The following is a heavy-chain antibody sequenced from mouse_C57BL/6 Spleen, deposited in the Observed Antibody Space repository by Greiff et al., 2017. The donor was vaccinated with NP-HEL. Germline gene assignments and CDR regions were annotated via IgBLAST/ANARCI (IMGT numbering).Heavy chain of an antibody. V-gene: IGHV1-15*01. CDR2: IDPETGGT. D-gene: IGHD1-1*01. CDR1: GYTFTDYE. J-gene: IGHJ2*01. Sequence: VQLQQSGAELVRPGASVTLSCKASGYTFTDYEMHWVKQTPVHGLEWIGAIDPETGGTAYNQKFKGKAILTADKSSSTAYMELRSLTSEDSAVYYCTSGYYYGTSGDYWGQGTTLTVSS. CDR3: TSGYYYGTSGDY.